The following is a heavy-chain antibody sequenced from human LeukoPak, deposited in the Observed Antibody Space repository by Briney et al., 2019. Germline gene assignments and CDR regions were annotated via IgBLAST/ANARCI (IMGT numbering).Heavy chain of an antibody. V-gene: IGHV3-30*04. D-gene: IGHD3-10*01. Sequence: PGGSLRLSCAASGFTFSSYAMHWVRQAPGKGLEWVAVISYDGSNKYYADSVKGRFTISRDNSKNTLYLQMNSLRAEDTAVYYCARDLLTETRLLWFGELKYGMDVWGEGTTVTVSS. CDR3: ARDLLTETRLLWFGELKYGMDV. CDR2: ISYDGSNK. CDR1: GFTFSSYA. J-gene: IGHJ6*04.